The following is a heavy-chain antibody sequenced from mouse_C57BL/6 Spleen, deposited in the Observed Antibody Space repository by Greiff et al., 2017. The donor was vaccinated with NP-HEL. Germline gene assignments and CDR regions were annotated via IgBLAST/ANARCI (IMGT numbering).Heavy chain of an antibody. CDR3: TRLRGDFDY. Sequence: VQLQQSGAELVRPGASVTLSCKASGYTFTDYEMHWVKQTPVHGLEWIGAIDPETGGTAYNQKFKGKAILTADKSSSTAYMELCSLTSEDSAVYYCTRLRGDFDYWGQGTTLTVSS. D-gene: IGHD1-1*01. V-gene: IGHV1-15*01. J-gene: IGHJ2*01. CDR2: IDPETGGT. CDR1: GYTFTDYE.